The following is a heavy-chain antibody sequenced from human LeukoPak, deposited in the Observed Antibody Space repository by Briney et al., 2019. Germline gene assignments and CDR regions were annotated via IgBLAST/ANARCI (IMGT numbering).Heavy chain of an antibody. V-gene: IGHV4-59*01. J-gene: IGHJ6*02. D-gene: IGHD3-10*01. Sequence: SETLSLTCTISGDSISSYYWTWIRQPPGKGLEWIGYIYFTGSTNYNPSLNSRVTISVDTSKNQFSLNLNSVTAVDTAVYYCARTSRHYYSSGSNLIPWPAGMDVWGQGTTVTVSS. CDR2: IYFTGST. CDR1: GDSISSYY. CDR3: ARTSRHYYSSGSNLIPWPAGMDV.